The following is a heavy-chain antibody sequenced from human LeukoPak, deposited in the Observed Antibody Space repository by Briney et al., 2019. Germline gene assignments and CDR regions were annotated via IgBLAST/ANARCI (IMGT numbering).Heavy chain of an antibody. D-gene: IGHD6-19*01. V-gene: IGHV1-2*02. CDR2: INPNSGDT. CDR1: GYTITGYY. Sequence: ASVKVSCKASGYTITGYYIHWVRQAPGQGLEWMGWINPNSGDTNYAQKFQGRVTMTRDTSISTAYMELSRLRFDDTAVYYCASYPYASGYWGQGTLVTVSS. J-gene: IGHJ4*02. CDR3: ASYPYASGY.